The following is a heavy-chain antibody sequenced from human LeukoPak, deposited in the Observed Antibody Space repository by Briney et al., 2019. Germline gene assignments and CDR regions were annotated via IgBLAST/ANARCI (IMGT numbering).Heavy chain of an antibody. CDR3: ARDQTPYY. CDR1: GFTFSNYW. CDR2: IKQDGSEK. V-gene: IGHV3-7*01. Sequence: PGGSLRLSCAASGFTFSNYWMTWVRQAPGEGLEWVANIKQDGSEKYYVDSVKGRFTISRDNAKNSLYLQMNSMRAEDTAVYYCARDQTPYYWGQGTLVTISS. J-gene: IGHJ4*02.